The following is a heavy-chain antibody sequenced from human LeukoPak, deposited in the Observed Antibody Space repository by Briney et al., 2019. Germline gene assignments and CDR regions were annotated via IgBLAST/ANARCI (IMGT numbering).Heavy chain of an antibody. V-gene: IGHV4-4*07. Sequence: SETLSLTCSVSGDSITYFYWSWIRQAAGKGLEWIGRISSSGSTDYNASLKSRVTMSVDTSKNQLSLKVISVTAADTAVYYCASFYGSGINYFDYWGQGTLVTVSS. CDR3: ASFYGSGINYFDY. CDR2: ISSSGST. J-gene: IGHJ4*02. D-gene: IGHD3-10*01. CDR1: GDSITYFY.